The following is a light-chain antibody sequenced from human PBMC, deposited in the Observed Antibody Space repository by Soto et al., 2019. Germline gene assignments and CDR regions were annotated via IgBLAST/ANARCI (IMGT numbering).Light chain of an antibody. CDR3: QQYNNWPPWT. V-gene: IGKV3-15*01. CDR1: QSVSSN. J-gene: IGKJ1*01. Sequence: EIVMTQSPATLSVSPGERATLSSRASQSVSSNLAWYQQKPGQAPRLLIYGASTRATGIPARFSGSGSGTEFPLTISSLQSEDFAVYYCQQYNNWPPWTFGQGTKVDIK. CDR2: GAS.